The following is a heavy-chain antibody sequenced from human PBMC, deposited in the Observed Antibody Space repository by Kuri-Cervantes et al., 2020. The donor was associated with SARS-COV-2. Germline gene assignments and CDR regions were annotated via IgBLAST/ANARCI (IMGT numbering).Heavy chain of an antibody. CDR1: GGSISSYY. J-gene: IGHJ4*02. CDR2: INHSGST. Sequence: SETLSLTCTVSGGSISSYYWSWIRQPPGKGLEWIGEINHSGSTNYNPSLKSRVTISVDTSKNQFSLKLSSVTAADTAVYYCASRYCSGGSCYGGPYYFDYWGQGTLVTVSS. CDR3: ASRYCSGGSCYGGPYYFDY. V-gene: IGHV4-34*01. D-gene: IGHD2-15*01.